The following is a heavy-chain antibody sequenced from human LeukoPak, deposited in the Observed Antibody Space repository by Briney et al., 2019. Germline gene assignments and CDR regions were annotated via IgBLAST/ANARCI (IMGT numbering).Heavy chain of an antibody. CDR3: AREVGMGITIFGVVNDAFDI. CDR1: GFTFSDYY. Sequence: GGSLRLSCAASGFTFSDYYMSWIRQVPGKGLEWVSYISSSGSTIYYADSVKGRFTISRDNAKNSLYLQMNSLRAEDTAVYYCAREVGMGITIFGVVNDAFDIWGQGTMATVSS. J-gene: IGHJ3*02. D-gene: IGHD3-3*01. V-gene: IGHV3-11*04. CDR2: ISSSGSTI.